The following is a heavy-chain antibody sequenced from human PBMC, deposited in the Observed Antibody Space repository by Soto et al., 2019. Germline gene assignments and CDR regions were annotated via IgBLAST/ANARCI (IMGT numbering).Heavy chain of an antibody. D-gene: IGHD6-19*01. Sequence: GGSLRLSCAASGFTFSSYAMHWVGQAPGKGLEWVAVISYDGSNKYYADSVKGRFTISRDNSKNTLYLQMNSLRAEDTAVYYCAREYGSGWYEGYFDCWGQGTLVTVSS. CDR2: ISYDGSNK. CDR3: AREYGSGWYEGYFDC. V-gene: IGHV3-30-3*01. J-gene: IGHJ4*02. CDR1: GFTFSSYA.